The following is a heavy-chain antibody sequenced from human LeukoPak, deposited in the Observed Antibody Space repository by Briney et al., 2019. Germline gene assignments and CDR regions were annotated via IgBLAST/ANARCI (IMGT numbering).Heavy chain of an antibody. CDR3: ASSDTAMVPNDY. D-gene: IGHD5-18*01. CDR1: GFTFSSYG. V-gene: IGHV3-30*02. Sequence: GGSLRLSCATSGFTFSSYGIHWVRQAPGKGLEWVAFIRYDGSKKYYADSVKGRFTISRDNSKNTLYLQMNSLRAEDTAVYYCASSDTAMVPNDYWGQGTLVTVSS. J-gene: IGHJ4*02. CDR2: IRYDGSKK.